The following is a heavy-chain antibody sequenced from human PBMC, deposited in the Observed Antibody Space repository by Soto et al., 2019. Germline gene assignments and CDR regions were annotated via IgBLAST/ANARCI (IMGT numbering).Heavy chain of an antibody. V-gene: IGHV1-69*01. CDR3: ARSQGSSTSLELYYYYYYGMDV. D-gene: IGHD2-2*01. CDR1: GGTFSSYA. J-gene: IGHJ6*02. CDR2: IIPISDTT. Sequence: QVQLVQSGAEVKKPGSSVKVSCKASGGTFSSYAISWVRQAPGQGLEWMGGIIPISDTTNYAQKFQGRVTLTADESTSTAYMELSSLRSEDTAVYYCARSQGSSTSLELYYYYYYGMDVWGQGTTVTVSS.